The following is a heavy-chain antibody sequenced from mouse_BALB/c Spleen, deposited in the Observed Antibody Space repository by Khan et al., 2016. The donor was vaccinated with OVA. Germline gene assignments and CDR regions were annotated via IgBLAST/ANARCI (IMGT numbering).Heavy chain of an antibody. CDR3: ARGDGNYYAMDY. D-gene: IGHD2-1*01. Sequence: EVKLEESGPDLVKPSQSLSLTCTVTGYSITSGYSWHWIRQFPGNKLEWMGYIHYSGSTNYNPSLKSRISITRDTSKNQSFLQLNAVTTEDTATYYCARGDGNYYAMDYWGQGTSVTVSS. V-gene: IGHV3-1*02. CDR2: IHYSGST. CDR1: GYSITSGYS. J-gene: IGHJ4*01.